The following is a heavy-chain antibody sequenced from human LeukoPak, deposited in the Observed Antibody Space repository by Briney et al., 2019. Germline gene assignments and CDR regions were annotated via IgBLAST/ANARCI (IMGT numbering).Heavy chain of an antibody. Sequence: GASVKVSCKASGYTFTSYDINWVRQAPGQGLEWMGRIIPILGIANYAQKFQGRVTITADKSTSTAYMELSSLRSEDTAVYYCSYTPEKDYWGQGTLVTVSS. CDR3: SYTPEKDY. J-gene: IGHJ4*02. CDR1: GYTFTSYD. CDR2: IIPILGIA. D-gene: IGHD2-15*01. V-gene: IGHV1-69*04.